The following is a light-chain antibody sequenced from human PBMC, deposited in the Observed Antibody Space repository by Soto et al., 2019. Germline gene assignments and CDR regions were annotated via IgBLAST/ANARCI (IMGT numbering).Light chain of an antibody. V-gene: IGKV3-15*01. J-gene: IGKJ1*01. CDR2: GAS. Sequence: EIVMTQSPATLSASPGERATLSCRASQSVSSNLAWYQQKPGQAPRLLIYGASTRATGIPARFSGSGSGTQLPLTISSLQSEDFALYYCQHYNKWPPTFGQGTKVEIK. CDR3: QHYNKWPPT. CDR1: QSVSSN.